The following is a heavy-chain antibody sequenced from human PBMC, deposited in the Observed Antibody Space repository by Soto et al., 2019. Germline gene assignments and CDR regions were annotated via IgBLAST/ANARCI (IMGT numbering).Heavy chain of an antibody. V-gene: IGHV4-39*07. CDR2: IYYRGNA. CDR1: DDSINSDKYY. Sequence: SETLSLTCSVSDDSINSDKYYWGWIRQPPGKGLEWIGSIYYRGNAYYNPSLQTRVTISVDRSKSQFSLKLSSVTAADTAVYYCARDVCSSTSCWGFDPWGQGTLVTVSS. D-gene: IGHD2-2*01. J-gene: IGHJ5*02. CDR3: ARDVCSSTSCWGFDP.